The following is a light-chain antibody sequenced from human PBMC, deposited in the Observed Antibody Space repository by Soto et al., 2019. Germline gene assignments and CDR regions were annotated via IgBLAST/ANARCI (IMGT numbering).Light chain of an antibody. Sequence: QSALTQPASVSGSPGQSITISCTGSSSDVGGYNYVSWYQQHPGKAPKLMIYEVSNRPSGVSNRFSGSKSGNTASLTISGLQAEDEADYYCSSYTSSSTLEGVVFGGGTKSPS. CDR3: SSYTSSSTLEGVV. J-gene: IGLJ2*01. V-gene: IGLV2-14*01. CDR2: EVS. CDR1: SSDVGGYNY.